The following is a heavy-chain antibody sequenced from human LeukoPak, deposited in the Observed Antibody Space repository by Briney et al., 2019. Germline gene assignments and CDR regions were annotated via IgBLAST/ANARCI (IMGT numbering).Heavy chain of an antibody. CDR1: GDSITTDY. CDR2: IYRLGNT. J-gene: IGHJ1*01. V-gene: IGHV4-4*08. Sequence: SETLSLTCSVSGDSITTDYWSWIRQPPGKGLEWIGYIYRLGNTDYNPSLKSRVTITVDTSKNQLSLNLSSVTAADTAVYYCAGRGQRYFRDWGQGTLVTVSS. CDR3: AGRGQRYFRD.